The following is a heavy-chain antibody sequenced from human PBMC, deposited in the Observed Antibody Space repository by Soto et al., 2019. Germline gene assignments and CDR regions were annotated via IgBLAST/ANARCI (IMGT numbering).Heavy chain of an antibody. Sequence: SETLSLTCTVSGGSISSSSYYWGLIRQPPGKGLEWIGSIYYSGSTYYNPSLKSRVTISVDTSKNQFSLKLSSVTAADTAVYYCARHRDYYYYMDVWGKGTTVTVSS. CDR2: IYYSGST. CDR3: ARHRDYYYYMDV. J-gene: IGHJ6*03. V-gene: IGHV4-39*01. CDR1: GGSISSSSYY.